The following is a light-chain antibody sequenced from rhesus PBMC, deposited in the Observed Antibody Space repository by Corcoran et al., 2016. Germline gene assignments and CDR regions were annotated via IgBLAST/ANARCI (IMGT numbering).Light chain of an antibody. CDR1: QGISSW. J-gene: IGKJ3*01. Sequence: DIQMTQSPSSLSASVGDRVTITCRASQGISSWLAWYQQKPGKAPKLLINKASSLQSGAPSMFSGSGSWTDFTLTFRSLQPEDFATYYCRQYNSAPFTFGPGTKLAIK. CDR3: RQYNSAPFT. V-gene: IGKV1-21*01. CDR2: KAS.